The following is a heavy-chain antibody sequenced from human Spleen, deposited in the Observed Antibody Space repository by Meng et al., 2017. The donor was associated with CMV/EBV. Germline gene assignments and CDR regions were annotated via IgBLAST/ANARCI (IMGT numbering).Heavy chain of an antibody. V-gene: IGHV3-49*04. D-gene: IGHD6-19*01. CDR3: IRDGNSVWYEPDY. J-gene: IGHJ4*02. CDR1: GFMFGDYA. Sequence: GESLKISCTASGFMFGDYAMSWVRQAPGKGLEWVGFIRSKAYGGTTQYAASVKGRFTISRDDFKSIAYLQMNSLKTEDTAVYYCIRDGNSVWYEPDYWGQGTLVTVSS. CDR2: IRSKAYGGTT.